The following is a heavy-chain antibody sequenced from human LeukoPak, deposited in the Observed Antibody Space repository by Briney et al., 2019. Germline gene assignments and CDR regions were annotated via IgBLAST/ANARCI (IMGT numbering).Heavy chain of an antibody. CDR3: AKDVRGRGYNYGTVFDH. V-gene: IGHV3-30*18. CDR1: GFTFSSYG. CDR2: ISYDGSEK. Sequence: GSLRLPCAASGFTFSSYGFHWVRQAPGQGVEWVASISYDGSEKYYGGSVKGRFTISRDNSKSTLYLQVSSLRAEDTALYYCAKDVRGRGYNYGTVFDHWGQGTLVTVSS. D-gene: IGHD5-18*01. J-gene: IGHJ4*02.